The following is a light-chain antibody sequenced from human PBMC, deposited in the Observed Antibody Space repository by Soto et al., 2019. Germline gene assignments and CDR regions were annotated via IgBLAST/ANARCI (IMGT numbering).Light chain of an antibody. CDR3: QQRSNWPPMYT. Sequence: EIVLTQSPSTLSLSPGERATLSCRASQSVNSYLAWSPQKTGQAPRLLIYDAPNRATGIPARFSGSGSGSDFTLTISSLEPEAFAVYYWQQRSNWPPMYTFGQGTKLEIK. J-gene: IGKJ2*01. V-gene: IGKV3-11*01. CDR2: DAP. CDR1: QSVNSY.